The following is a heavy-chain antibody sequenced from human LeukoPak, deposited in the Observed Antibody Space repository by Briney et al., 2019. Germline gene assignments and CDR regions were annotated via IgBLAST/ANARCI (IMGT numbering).Heavy chain of an antibody. CDR3: ARRSMVQHMDV. CDR1: GYTFTNHA. V-gene: IGHV7-4-1*02. J-gene: IGHJ6*03. CDR2: IDTNTGNP. D-gene: IGHD3-10*01. Sequence: ASVNVSCKASGYTFTNHAINWVRQAPGKGLEYMGWIDTNTGNPTYAQAFTGRIVYSLDTSVSTAYLQIRSLKAEDTAVYFCARRSMVQHMDVWGKGTTVIVSS.